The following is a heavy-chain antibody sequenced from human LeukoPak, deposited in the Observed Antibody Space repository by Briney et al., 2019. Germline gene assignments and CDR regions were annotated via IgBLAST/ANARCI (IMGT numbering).Heavy chain of an antibody. CDR3: ARGRGYRDYDRPLDY. V-gene: IGHV3-53*01. CDR1: GFTVISNY. J-gene: IGHJ4*02. CDR2: ITSGGNT. Sequence: GGSLRLSCAASGFTVISNYMNWVRQAPGKGLEWVSVITSGGNTYYADSVKGRFTTSRDNSKNTLYVQMNSLRAEDTAIYYCARGRGYRDYDRPLDYWGQGTLVTVSS. D-gene: IGHD5-12*01.